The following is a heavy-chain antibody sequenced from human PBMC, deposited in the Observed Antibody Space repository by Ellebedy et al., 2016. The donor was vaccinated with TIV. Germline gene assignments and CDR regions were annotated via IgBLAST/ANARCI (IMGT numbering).Heavy chain of an antibody. Sequence: PGGSLRLSCAASGFTFSSYAMHWVRQAPGKGLEWVATISSDGTDKYFADSVKGRFTISRDNSKNTLYLQVNSLRAEDTAVYYCAKSRWLQPDYDYWGQGTLVTVSS. J-gene: IGHJ4*02. V-gene: IGHV3-30-3*01. CDR3: AKSRWLQPDYDY. CDR2: ISSDGTDK. CDR1: GFTFSSYA. D-gene: IGHD5-24*01.